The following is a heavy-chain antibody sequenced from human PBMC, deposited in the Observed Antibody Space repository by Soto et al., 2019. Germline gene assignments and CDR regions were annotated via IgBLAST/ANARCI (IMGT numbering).Heavy chain of an antibody. Sequence: SETLSLTCTLPGFSISSYYWSWIRQPPGKGLEWIGYIYYSGSTNYNPSLKSRVTISVDTSKNQFSLKLSSVTAADTAVYYCARAYGDYVFDYWGQGTLVTVS. V-gene: IGHV4-59*01. J-gene: IGHJ4*02. D-gene: IGHD4-17*01. CDR3: ARAYGDYVFDY. CDR2: IYYSGST. CDR1: GFSISSYY.